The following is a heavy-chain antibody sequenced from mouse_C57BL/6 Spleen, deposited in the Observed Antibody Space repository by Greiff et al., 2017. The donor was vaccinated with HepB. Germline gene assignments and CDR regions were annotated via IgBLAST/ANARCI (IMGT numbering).Heavy chain of an antibody. CDR1: GYAFSSSW. J-gene: IGHJ4*01. Sequence: LQESGPELVKPGASVKISCKASGYAFSSSWMNWVKQRPGKGLEWIGRIYPGDGDTNYNGKFKGKATLTADKSSSTAYMQLSSLTSEDSAVYFCARHGYYGSREGYAMDYWGQGTSVTVSS. D-gene: IGHD1-1*01. V-gene: IGHV1-82*01. CDR2: IYPGDGDT. CDR3: ARHGYYGSREGYAMDY.